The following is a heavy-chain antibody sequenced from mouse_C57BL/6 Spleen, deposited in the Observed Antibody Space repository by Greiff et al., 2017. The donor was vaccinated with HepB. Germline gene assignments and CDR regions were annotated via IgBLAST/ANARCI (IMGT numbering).Heavy chain of an antibody. V-gene: IGHV5-4*01. Sequence: EVQLVESGGGLVKPGGSLKLSCAASGFTFSSYAMSWVRQTPEKRLEWVATISDGGSYTYYPDNVKGRFTISRDNAKNNLYLQMSHLKSEDTAMYYCARDKGSNWAMDYWGQGTSVTVSS. CDR2: ISDGGSYT. J-gene: IGHJ4*01. CDR1: GFTFSSYA. D-gene: IGHD2-5*01. CDR3: ARDKGSNWAMDY.